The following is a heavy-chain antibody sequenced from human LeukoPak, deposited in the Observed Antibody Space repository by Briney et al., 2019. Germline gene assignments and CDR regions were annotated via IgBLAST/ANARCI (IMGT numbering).Heavy chain of an antibody. CDR3: ARAGGDYDTVSGFDY. CDR2: ISAYNGNT. D-gene: IGHD4-17*01. CDR1: GYTFTGYY. Sequence: ASVKVSCKASGYTFTGYYMHWVRQAPGQGLEWMGWISAYNGNTNYAQKLQGRVTMTTDTSTSTAYMELRSLRSDDTAVYYCARAGGDYDTVSGFDYWGQGTLVTVSS. J-gene: IGHJ4*02. V-gene: IGHV1-18*04.